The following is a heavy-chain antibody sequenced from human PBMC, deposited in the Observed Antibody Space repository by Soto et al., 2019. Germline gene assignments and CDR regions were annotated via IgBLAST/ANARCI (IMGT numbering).Heavy chain of an antibody. V-gene: IGHV4-31*03. J-gene: IGHJ6*02. Sequence: SETLSLTCTVSGGSISSGGYYWSWFRQHPGKGLEWIGYIYYSGSTYYNPSLKSRVTISVDTSKNQFSLKLSSVTAADTAVYYCARVCGGDCHYGMDVWGQGTTVT. CDR3: ARVCGGDCHYGMDV. D-gene: IGHD2-21*02. CDR2: IYYSGST. CDR1: GGSISSGGYY.